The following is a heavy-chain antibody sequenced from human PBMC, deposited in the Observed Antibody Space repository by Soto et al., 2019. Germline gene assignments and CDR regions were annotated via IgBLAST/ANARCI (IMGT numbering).Heavy chain of an antibody. J-gene: IGHJ6*02. CDR1: GYTFTSYG. V-gene: IGHV1-18*01. D-gene: IGHD5-18*01. Sequence: QVQLVQSGAEVKKPGASVKVSCKASGYTFTSYGISWVRQAPGQGLERMGWISAYNGNTNYAQKLQGRVTMTTDTATSTAYMELRSLRSVDTAVYYGAISNHSYGYYYYYYGMDVWGQGTTVTVSS. CDR3: AISNHSYGYYYYYYGMDV. CDR2: ISAYNGNT.